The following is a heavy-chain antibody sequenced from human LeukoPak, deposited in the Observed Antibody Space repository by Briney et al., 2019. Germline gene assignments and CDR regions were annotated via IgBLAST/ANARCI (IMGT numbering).Heavy chain of an antibody. V-gene: IGHV4-34*01. CDR1: GGSFSGYY. CDR3: ARLIDGYFDY. J-gene: IGHJ4*02. Sequence: SETLSLTCAVYGGSFSGYYWSWIRQPPGKGLEWIGEINHSGSTNYNPSLKSRVTISVDTSKNQFSLKLSSVTAADTAVYYCARLIDGYFDYWGQGTLVTVSS. CDR2: INHSGST. D-gene: IGHD5-24*01.